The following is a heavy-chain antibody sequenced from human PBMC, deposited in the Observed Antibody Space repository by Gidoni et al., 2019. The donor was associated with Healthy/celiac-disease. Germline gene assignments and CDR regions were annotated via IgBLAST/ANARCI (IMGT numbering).Heavy chain of an antibody. J-gene: IGHJ4*02. CDR2: IYYSGST. Sequence: QVQLQESGPGLVKPSETLSLTCTVSGGSISSYYWSWIRQPPGKGLEWFGYIYYSGSTNYNPSLKSRVTISVDTSKNQFSLKLSSVTAADTAVYYCARETPLYYFDYWGQGTLVTVSS. CDR1: GGSISSYY. V-gene: IGHV4-59*01. CDR3: ARETPLYYFDY.